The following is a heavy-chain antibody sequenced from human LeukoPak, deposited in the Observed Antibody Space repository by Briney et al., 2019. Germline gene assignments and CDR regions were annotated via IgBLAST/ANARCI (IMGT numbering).Heavy chain of an antibody. CDR2: ISSDGSNK. D-gene: IGHD4-23*01. CDR1: GFTFNTFS. CDR3: AKGGNSLAYGMDV. J-gene: IGHJ6*02. Sequence: GGSLRLSCAGFGFTFNTFSIHWVRQAPGKGLEWVAVISSDGSNKYYADSVKGRFTISRDNSKNTLDLQMNSLRAEDTAVYYCAKGGNSLAYGMDVWGQGTTVTVSS. V-gene: IGHV3-30-3*01.